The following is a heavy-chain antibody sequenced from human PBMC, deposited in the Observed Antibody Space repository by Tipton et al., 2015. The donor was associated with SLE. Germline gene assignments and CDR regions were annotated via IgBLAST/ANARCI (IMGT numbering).Heavy chain of an antibody. J-gene: IGHJ4*02. CDR3: ARVAGYFDN. Sequence: TLSLTCTVSGGSISSGGYYWSWIRQPPGKGLEWIGYIYHDGSTNYNPSLKSRVSISIDTSKNHFSLNLSSVSAADTAVYYCARVAGYFDNWGQGTLVTVSS. D-gene: IGHD3-10*01. CDR2: IYHDGST. CDR1: GGSISSGGYY. V-gene: IGHV4-30-2*01.